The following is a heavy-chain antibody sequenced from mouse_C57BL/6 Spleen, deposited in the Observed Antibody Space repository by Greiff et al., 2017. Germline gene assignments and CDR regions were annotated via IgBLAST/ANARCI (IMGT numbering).Heavy chain of an antibody. V-gene: IGHV1-52*01. CDR1: GYTFTSYW. D-gene: IGHD2-5*01. Sequence: QVHVKQSGAELVRPGSSVKLSCKASGYTFTSYWMHWVKQRPIQGLEWIGNIDPSDSETHYNQKFKDKATLTVEKSSSTAYMQLSSLTSEASAVYYCAYSTYFDYWGQGTTLTVSS. CDR2: IDPSDSET. CDR3: AYSTYFDY. J-gene: IGHJ2*01.